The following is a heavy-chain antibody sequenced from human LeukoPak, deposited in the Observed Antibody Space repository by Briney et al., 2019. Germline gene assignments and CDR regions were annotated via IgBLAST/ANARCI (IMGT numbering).Heavy chain of an antibody. J-gene: IGHJ3*02. D-gene: IGHD3-9*01. V-gene: IGHV4-4*07. CDR3: ASLHSDYFDWLIPGGPYDAFDI. Sequence: SETLSLTCTVSGGSISSYYWSWIRQPAGKGLEWIGRIYTSGITNYNPSLKSRVTMSVDTSKNQFSLKLSSVTAADTAVYYCASLHSDYFDWLIPGGPYDAFDIWGQGTMVTVSS. CDR2: IYTSGIT. CDR1: GGSISSYY.